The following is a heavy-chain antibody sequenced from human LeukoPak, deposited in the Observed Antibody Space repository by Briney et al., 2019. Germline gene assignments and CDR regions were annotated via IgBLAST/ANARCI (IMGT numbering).Heavy chain of an antibody. CDR2: ISAYNGNT. D-gene: IGHD3-10*01. CDR3: ARAPRILVWFGEPNFDY. CDR1: GYTFTSYG. J-gene: IGHJ4*02. Sequence: ASVKVSCKASGYTFTSYGISWVRQAPGQGLEWMGWISAYNGNTNYAQKLQGRVTMTTDTSTSTAYMELRSLRSDDTAVYYCARAPRILVWFGEPNFDYWGQGTLVTVSS. V-gene: IGHV1-18*01.